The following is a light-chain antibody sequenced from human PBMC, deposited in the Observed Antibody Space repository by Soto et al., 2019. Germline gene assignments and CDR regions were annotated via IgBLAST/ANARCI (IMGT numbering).Light chain of an antibody. V-gene: IGKV1-39*01. CDR2: AAS. J-gene: IGKJ2*01. CDR3: QHSYITPPYT. CDR1: QNIDSY. Sequence: DIQMTQSPSSLSASVGDRVTITCRASQNIDSYLNWYQLKPGKAPKLLIYAASSLQSGVPPRFSGGGSGTDITLTISSLQPEDFATYYFQHSYITPPYTFGQGTKQEIK.